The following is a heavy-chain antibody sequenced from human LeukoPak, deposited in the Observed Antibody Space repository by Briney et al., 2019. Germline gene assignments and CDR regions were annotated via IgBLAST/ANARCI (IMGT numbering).Heavy chain of an antibody. CDR3: AKVRWGSDNALDS. CDR2: ISGSGGST. J-gene: IGHJ4*02. CDR1: GFTFSSYA. Sequence: PGGSLRLSCAASGFTFSSYAMSWVRQAPGKGLEWVSAISGSGGSTYYADSVKGRFTTSRDNSMNTLYLQMNSLRAEDTAVYYCAKVRWGSDNALDSWGQGTLVTGSS. V-gene: IGHV3-23*01. D-gene: IGHD3-16*01.